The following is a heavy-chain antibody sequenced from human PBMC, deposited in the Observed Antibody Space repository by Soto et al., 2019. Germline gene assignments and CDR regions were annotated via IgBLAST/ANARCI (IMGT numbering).Heavy chain of an antibody. CDR3: ARSQGSSTSLEIYYYYYYGMDV. D-gene: IGHD2-2*01. CDR2: IIPIVGSA. V-gene: IGHV1-69*01. Sequence: QVQLVQSGAEVKKPGSSVKVSCKASGGTFSSYAISWVRQAPGQGLEWMGGIIPIVGSANYAQKFQGRVTITADESTSTAYKELSSLRSEDTAVYYCARSQGSSTSLEIYYYYYYGMDVWGQGTTVTVSS. J-gene: IGHJ6*02. CDR1: GGTFSSYA.